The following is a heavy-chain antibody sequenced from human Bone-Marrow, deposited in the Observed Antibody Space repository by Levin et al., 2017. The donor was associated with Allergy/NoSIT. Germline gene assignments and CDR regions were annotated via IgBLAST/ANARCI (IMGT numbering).Heavy chain of an antibody. CDR2: IYPGDSDI. CDR3: ARHGTFLDY. J-gene: IGHJ4*02. D-gene: IGHD1-1*01. V-gene: IGHV5-51*01. Sequence: GESLKISCQTSGYSFPSSWIGWVRQKPGEGLEWMGIIYPGDSDIRYSPSFQGQVTISADKSINTAYLQWGILEASDTAIYYCARHGTFLDYWGQGTLVTVSS. CDR1: GYSFPSSW.